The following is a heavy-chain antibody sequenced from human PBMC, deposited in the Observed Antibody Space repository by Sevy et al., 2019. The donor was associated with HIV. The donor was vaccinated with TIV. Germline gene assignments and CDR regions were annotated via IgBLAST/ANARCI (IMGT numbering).Heavy chain of an antibody. CDR2: TYYRSKWYN. CDR3: ARAGYYGSGTRLYYFDY. J-gene: IGHJ4*02. V-gene: IGHV6-1*01. CDR1: GDSVSSNSAA. D-gene: IGHD3-10*01. Sequence: SQTLSLTCAISGDSVSSNSAAWNWIRQSPSRGLEWLGRTYYRSKWYNDYAVSVKSRITINPDTSKNQFSLQLNSVTPEDTAAYYCARAGYYGSGTRLYYFDYWGQGTLVTVSS.